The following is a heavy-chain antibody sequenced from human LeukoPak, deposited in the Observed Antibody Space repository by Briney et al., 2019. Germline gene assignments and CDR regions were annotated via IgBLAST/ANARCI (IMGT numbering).Heavy chain of an antibody. Sequence: GGSLRLSCAASGFTFSSYAMSWVRQAPGKGLEWVSAISGSGGSTYYADSVKGRFTISRDNAKNSLYLQMNSLRAEDTAVYYCAREASSSSRGDFDYWGQGTLVTVSS. J-gene: IGHJ4*02. CDR1: GFTFSSYA. CDR2: ISGSGGST. V-gene: IGHV3-23*01. CDR3: AREASSSSRGDFDY. D-gene: IGHD6-6*01.